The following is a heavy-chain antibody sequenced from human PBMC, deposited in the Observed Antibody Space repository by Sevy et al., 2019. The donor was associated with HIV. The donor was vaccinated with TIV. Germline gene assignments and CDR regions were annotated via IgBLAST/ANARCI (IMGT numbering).Heavy chain of an antibody. Sequence: GGSLRLSCAASGFTFSSYAMSWVRQAPGKGLEWVSAISGSGGSTYYADSVKGRFTISRDNSKNTLYLQMNSLRAEDTAVYYCAKLSGIGWLGYYYYMDVWGKGTTVTVSS. CDR2: ISGSGGST. CDR1: GFTFSSYA. J-gene: IGHJ6*03. D-gene: IGHD6-19*01. CDR3: AKLSGIGWLGYYYYMDV. V-gene: IGHV3-23*01.